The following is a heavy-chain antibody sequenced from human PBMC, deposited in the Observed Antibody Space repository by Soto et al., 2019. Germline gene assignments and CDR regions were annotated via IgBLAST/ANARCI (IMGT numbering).Heavy chain of an antibody. Sequence: GGSLRLSCAASGFTFSSYSMNWVRQAPGKGLEWVSSISSSSSYIYYADSVKGRFTISRDNAKNSLYLQMNSLRAEDTAVYYCARGGQLVRDFDYWGQGTLVTVSS. V-gene: IGHV3-21*01. CDR1: GFTFSSYS. D-gene: IGHD6-13*01. CDR2: ISSSSSYI. J-gene: IGHJ4*02. CDR3: ARGGQLVRDFDY.